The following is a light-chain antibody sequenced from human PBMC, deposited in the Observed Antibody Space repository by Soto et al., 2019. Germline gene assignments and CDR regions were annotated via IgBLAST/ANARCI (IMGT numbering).Light chain of an antibody. CDR2: DAS. V-gene: IGKV1-5*01. Sequence: DIQMTQSPSTLSASVGDRVTITCPASQSISSWLAWYQQKPGKAPKLLIYDASSLESGVPSRFIGSRSGTECTLTISSLQSEDVSVYYCQQYNNWPWTFVQGTKVDIK. J-gene: IGKJ1*01. CDR1: QSISSW. CDR3: QQYNNWPWT.